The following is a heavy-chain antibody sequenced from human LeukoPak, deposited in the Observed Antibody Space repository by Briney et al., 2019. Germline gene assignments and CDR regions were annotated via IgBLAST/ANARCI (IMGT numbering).Heavy chain of an antibody. Sequence: GGSLRLSCAASGFTFSSYSMNWVRQAPGKGLEWVSSISSSSSYIYYADSVKGRFTISRDNAENSLYLQMNSLRAEDTAVYYCAKDSTPLGYYYGMDVWGQGTTVTVSS. J-gene: IGHJ6*02. CDR2: ISSSSSYI. CDR1: GFTFSSYS. V-gene: IGHV3-21*01. CDR3: AKDSTPLGYYYGMDV. D-gene: IGHD6-13*01.